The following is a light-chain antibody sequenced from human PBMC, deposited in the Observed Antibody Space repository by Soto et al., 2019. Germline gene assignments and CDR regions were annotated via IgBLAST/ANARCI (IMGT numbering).Light chain of an antibody. CDR3: QQSYSTPIT. J-gene: IGKJ5*01. V-gene: IGKV1-39*01. CDR1: QSISSY. Sequence: DIQMTQSPSSLSASVGDRVTITCRASQSISSYLNWYQQKPGKAPKLLIYAASSLQSGVPSRFSGSGSGTDFTLTISSLQPEDFATDYCQQSYSTPITYGQVTRLEI. CDR2: AAS.